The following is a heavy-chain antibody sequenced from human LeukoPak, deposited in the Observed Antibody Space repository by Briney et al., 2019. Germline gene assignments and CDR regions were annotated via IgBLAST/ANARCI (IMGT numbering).Heavy chain of an antibody. J-gene: IGHJ5*02. CDR2: IYYSGST. D-gene: IGHD3-10*01. CDR3: ARRMVRGVKSWFDP. Sequence: PSETLSLTCTVSGGSISSYYWGWIRQPPGKGLEWIGYIYYSGSTNSNPSLKSRVTISVDTSKNQFSLKLSSVTAADTAVYYCARRMVRGVKSWFDPWGQGTLVTVSS. CDR1: GGSISSYY. V-gene: IGHV4-59*08.